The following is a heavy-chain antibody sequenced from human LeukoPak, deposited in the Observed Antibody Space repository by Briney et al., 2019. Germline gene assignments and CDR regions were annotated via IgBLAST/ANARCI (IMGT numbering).Heavy chain of an antibody. CDR3: ARIWFGLRRLYYFDY. CDR1: GFTFSSYG. Sequence: PGGTLRLSCAASGFTFSSYGMSWVRQAPGKGLEWIGYIYYSGSTNYNPSLKSRVTISVDTSKNQFSLKVTSVTAADTAVYFCARIWFGLRRLYYFDYWGQGTLVTVSS. V-gene: IGHV4-59*01. CDR2: IYYSGST. J-gene: IGHJ4*02. D-gene: IGHD3-10*01.